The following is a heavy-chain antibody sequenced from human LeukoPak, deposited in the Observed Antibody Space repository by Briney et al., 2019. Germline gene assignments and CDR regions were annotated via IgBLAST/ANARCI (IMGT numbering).Heavy chain of an antibody. V-gene: IGHV4-59*08. CDR3: ARQYVGDYDSSGYYHAEYFQH. J-gene: IGHJ1*01. CDR1: GGSISSYY. CDR2: IYYSGST. Sequence: PSETLSLTCTVSGGSISSYYWSWIRQPPGKGLEWIGYIYYSGSTNYNPSLKSRVTISVDTSKNQFSLKLSSVTAADTAVYYCARQYVGDYDSSGYYHAEYFQHWGQGTLVTVSS. D-gene: IGHD3-22*01.